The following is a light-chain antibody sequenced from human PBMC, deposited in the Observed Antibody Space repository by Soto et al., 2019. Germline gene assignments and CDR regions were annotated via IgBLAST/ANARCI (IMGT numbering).Light chain of an antibody. V-gene: IGKV3-15*01. J-gene: IGKJ4*01. CDR3: QQYNNWPPA. CDR2: GAS. Sequence: EIVMTQSPATLSVSPGERATLSCRASQSVSSNVAWYQQKPGQAPRLLISGASTRATGIPARFSGSGSGTEFTLTISSLQSEDFAVYYCQQYNNWPPAFGGGTKVEIK. CDR1: QSVSSN.